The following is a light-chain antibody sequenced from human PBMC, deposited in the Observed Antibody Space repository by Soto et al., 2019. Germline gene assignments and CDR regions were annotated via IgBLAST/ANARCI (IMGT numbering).Light chain of an antibody. CDR2: EVS. J-gene: IGLJ1*01. Sequence: QSVLTQPASVSGSPGQSITISCSGTSSDVGSYGHVAWYQQFPGKTPKLMIYEVSNRPSGVSSRFSGSKSGNTASLTISGLQAEDEADYYCISYTGSSTSYVFGSGTKV. V-gene: IGLV2-14*01. CDR1: SSDVGSYGH. CDR3: ISYTGSSTSYV.